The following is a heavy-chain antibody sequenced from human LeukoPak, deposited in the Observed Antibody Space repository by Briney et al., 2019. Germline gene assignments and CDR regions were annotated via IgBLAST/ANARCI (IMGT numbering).Heavy chain of an antibody. D-gene: IGHD3-22*01. CDR1: GYTFTGYY. CDR3: ARGYYDSSGYYGGDY. J-gene: IGHJ4*02. CDR2: INPNSGGT. V-gene: IGHV1-2*02. Sequence: WASVKVSCKASGYTFTGYYIHWVRQAPGQGLEWMGWINPNSGGTNYAQNFQDRVTMTRDTSISTAYMELSRLRSDDTAVYYCARGYYDSSGYYGGDYWGQGTLVTVSS.